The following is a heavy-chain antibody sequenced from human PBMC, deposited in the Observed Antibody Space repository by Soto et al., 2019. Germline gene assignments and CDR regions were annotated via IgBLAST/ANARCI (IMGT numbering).Heavy chain of an antibody. V-gene: IGHV3-30-3*01. D-gene: IGHD3-10*01. J-gene: IGHJ6*02. Sequence: PGGSLRLSCAASGFTFSSYAMHWVRQAPGKGLEWVAVISYDGSNKYYADSVKGRFTISRDNSKNTLYLQMNSLRAEDTAVYYCARTHPPMVRGVIRPSYYYYYGMDVWGQGTTVTAP. CDR1: GFTFSSYA. CDR3: ARTHPPMVRGVIRPSYYYYYGMDV. CDR2: ISYDGSNK.